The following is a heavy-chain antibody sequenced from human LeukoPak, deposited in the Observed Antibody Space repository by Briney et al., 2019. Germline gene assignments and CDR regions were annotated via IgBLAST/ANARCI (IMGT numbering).Heavy chain of an antibody. CDR3: ARDQYDSSGYYYDY. D-gene: IGHD3-22*01. CDR1: GGSISSSSYY. J-gene: IGHJ4*02. V-gene: IGHV4-39*07. Sequence: SETLSLTCTVSGGSISSSSYYWGWIRQPPGTGLEWIGSIYYSGSTYYNPSLKSRVTISVDTSKNQFSLKLSSVTAADTAVYYCARDQYDSSGYYYDYWGQGTLVTVSS. CDR2: IYYSGST.